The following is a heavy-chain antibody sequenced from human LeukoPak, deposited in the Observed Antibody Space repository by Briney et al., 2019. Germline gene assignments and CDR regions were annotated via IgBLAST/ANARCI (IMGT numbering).Heavy chain of an antibody. Sequence: SETLSLTCTVSGGSISSYYWSWIRQPAGKGLECIWRVYSSGSTNYYPSLKSRVTMLIDTSKNQVSLKLTSVNAADQAVDYCWRDRRHRSSVVGDLAYYFDYWGQGTLVTVSS. V-gene: IGHV4-4*07. CDR1: GGSISSYY. CDR2: VYSSGST. D-gene: IGHD1-14*01. J-gene: IGHJ4*02. CDR3: WRDRRHRSSVVGDLAYYFDY.